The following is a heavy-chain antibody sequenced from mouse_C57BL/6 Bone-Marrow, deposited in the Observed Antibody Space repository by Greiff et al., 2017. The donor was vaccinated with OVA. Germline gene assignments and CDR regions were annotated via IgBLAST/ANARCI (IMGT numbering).Heavy chain of an antibody. CDR3: AKHEAFDYGTYLFAY. J-gene: IGHJ3*01. Sequence: VKLVESGPGLVAPSQSLSISCTVSGFSLTSYGVDWVRQPPGKGLEWLGVIWGGGGTTYNSALMSRLSISKDNSKSKVFLKMNSLQTDDTAMYYCAKHEAFDYGTYLFAYWGQGVLVTVSA. CDR2: IWGGGGT. D-gene: IGHD2-1*01. V-gene: IGHV2-9*01. CDR1: GFSLTSYG.